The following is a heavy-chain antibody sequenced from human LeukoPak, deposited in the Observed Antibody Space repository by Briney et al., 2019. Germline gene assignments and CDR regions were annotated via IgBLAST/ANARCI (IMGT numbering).Heavy chain of an antibody. CDR2: IYSGGST. J-gene: IGHJ4*02. CDR3: AKALVVVVAAPSDY. CDR1: GFTVSSNY. Sequence: GGSLRLSCAASGFTVSSNYMSWVRQAPGKGLEWVSVIYSGGSTYYADSVKGRFTISRDNSKNTLYLQMNSLRAEDTAVYYCAKALVVVVAAPSDYWGQGTLVTVSS. D-gene: IGHD2-15*01. V-gene: IGHV3-53*01.